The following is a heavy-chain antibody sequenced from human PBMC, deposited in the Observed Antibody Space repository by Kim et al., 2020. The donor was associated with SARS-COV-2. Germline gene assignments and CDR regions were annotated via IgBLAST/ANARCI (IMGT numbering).Heavy chain of an antibody. CDR2: IRSKANGYTT. CDR1: GFTFSGFA. Sequence: GGSLRLSCAASGFTFSGFAIHWVRQPSGKGLEWVGRIRSKANGYTTAYAPSVNGRFTVSRDDSKTTAYLHMKSLKTEDTAVYYCTRGGGSDAFDVWGRGT. V-gene: IGHV3-73*01. CDR3: TRGGGSDAFDV. D-gene: IGHD3-16*01. J-gene: IGHJ3*01.